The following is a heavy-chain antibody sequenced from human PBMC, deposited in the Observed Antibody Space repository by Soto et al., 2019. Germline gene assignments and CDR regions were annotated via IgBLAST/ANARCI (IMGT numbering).Heavy chain of an antibody. CDR2: ISRGGGTT. CDR3: ARRLAGRTTGDWFDP. Sequence: QVQLVESGGGLVKPGGSLRLSCAASGFIFSDYYMTWIRQAPGKGLEWVSDISRGGGTTYFADSVRGRFTISRDNANNTLYLQMNNLRAEGTAIYYCARRLAGRTTGDWFDPWGQGTLVTVSS. V-gene: IGHV3-11*01. CDR1: GFIFSDYY. D-gene: IGHD1-1*01. J-gene: IGHJ5*02.